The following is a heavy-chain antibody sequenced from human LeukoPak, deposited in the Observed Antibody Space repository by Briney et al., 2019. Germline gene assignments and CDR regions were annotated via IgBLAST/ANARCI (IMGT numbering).Heavy chain of an antibody. V-gene: IGHV7-4-1*02. CDR1: GYTFTSYA. CDR2: INTNTGNP. CDR3: ARDQGDYYDSSGTYYYYGMDV. J-gene: IGHJ6*02. D-gene: IGHD3-22*01. Sequence: ASVKVSCKASGYTFTSYAMNWVRQAPGQGLEWMGWINTNTGNPTYAQGFTGRFVFSLDTSVSTAYLQISSQKAEDTAVYYCARDQGDYYDSSGTYYYYGMDVWGQGTTVTVSS.